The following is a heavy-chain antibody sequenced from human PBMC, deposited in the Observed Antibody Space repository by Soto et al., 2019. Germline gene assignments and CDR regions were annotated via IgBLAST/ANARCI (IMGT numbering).Heavy chain of an antibody. CDR3: AKGRGLWQLVPSGGPDFDL. D-gene: IGHD6-6*01. Sequence: SLSLSCAASGFTFDDYTMHWVRQAPGKGLEWVSGISWNSGSIGYADSVKGRFTISRDNAKNSLYLQMNSLRAEDTALYYCAKGRGLWQLVPSGGPDFDLWGRGTLVTVSS. CDR1: GFTFDDYT. J-gene: IGHJ2*01. CDR2: ISWNSGSI. V-gene: IGHV3-9*01.